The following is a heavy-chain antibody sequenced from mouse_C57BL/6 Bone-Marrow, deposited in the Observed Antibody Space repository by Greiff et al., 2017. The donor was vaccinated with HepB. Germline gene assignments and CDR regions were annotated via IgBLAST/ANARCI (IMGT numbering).Heavy chain of an antibody. CDR3: ARDTTYGSSYWFAY. V-gene: IGHV5-4*01. Sequence: EVKLMESGGGLVKPGGSLKLSCAASGFTFSSYAMSWVRQTPEKRLEWVATISDGGSYTYYPDNVKGRFTISRDNAKNNLYLQMSHLKSEDTAMYYCARDTTYGSSYWFAYWGQGTLVTVSA. D-gene: IGHD1-1*01. J-gene: IGHJ3*01. CDR1: GFTFSSYA. CDR2: ISDGGSYT.